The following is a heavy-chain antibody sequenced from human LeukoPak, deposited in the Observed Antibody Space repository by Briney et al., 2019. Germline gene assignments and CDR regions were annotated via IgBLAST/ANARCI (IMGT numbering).Heavy chain of an antibody. Sequence: ASVKVSCKASGYTFTSYGISWVRQAPGQGLEWMGWISAYNGNTNYAQKLQGRVTMTTDTSTSTAYMELRSLRSDDTAVYYCARGRAMYYYGSSGYSVYWGQGTLVTVSS. CDR3: ARGRAMYYYGSSGYSVY. D-gene: IGHD3-22*01. J-gene: IGHJ4*02. V-gene: IGHV1-18*01. CDR1: GYTFTSYG. CDR2: ISAYNGNT.